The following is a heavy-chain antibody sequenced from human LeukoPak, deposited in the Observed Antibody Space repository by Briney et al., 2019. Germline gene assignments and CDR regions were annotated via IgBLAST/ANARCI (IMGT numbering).Heavy chain of an antibody. CDR3: AREGYYGSGSPPSLYFDY. V-gene: IGHV3-30-3*01. Sequence: GGSLGLSCAASGFTFRNYVIHWVRQAPGKGLEWVAVTSSDLNVKLYADSVKGRFTISRDNSRSTLYLQINSLRPEDTAIYYCAREGYYGSGSPPSLYFDYWGQGTLVTVSS. CDR2: TSSDLNVK. D-gene: IGHD3-10*01. J-gene: IGHJ4*02. CDR1: GFTFRNYV.